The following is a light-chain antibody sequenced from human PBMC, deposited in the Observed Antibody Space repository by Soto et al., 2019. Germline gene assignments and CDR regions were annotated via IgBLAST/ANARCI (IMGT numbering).Light chain of an antibody. CDR1: QAVNTR. CDR3: QQYGSSSLT. Sequence: EIVLTQSPATLSSFPGDRVTLSCRASQAVNTRLAWYQHKPGQAPRLLIYLASNRAAGVPARFSGSGSGTDFTLTISDVEPEDFAVYYCQQYGSSSLTFGQGTKVDIK. V-gene: IGKV3D-11*03. CDR2: LAS. J-gene: IGKJ1*01.